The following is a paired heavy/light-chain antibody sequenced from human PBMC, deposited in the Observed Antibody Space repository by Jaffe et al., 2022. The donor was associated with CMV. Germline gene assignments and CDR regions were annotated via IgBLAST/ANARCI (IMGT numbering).Heavy chain of an antibody. CDR3: ARSLSGEFSLWPY. D-gene: IGHD3-16*02. J-gene: IGHJ4*02. V-gene: IGHV3-23*01. CDR2: IQSSDGAT. Sequence: EVQLLESGGGLVQPGGSLRLSCGASGFTFSEYTMAWVRQVPGKGLEWVSSIQSSDGATYYAGSVKGRFIVSRDDSKNTLYLQMNSLRVEDTAQYYCARSLSGEFSLWPYWGQGTLVTVSS. CDR1: GFTFSEYT.
Light chain of an antibody. V-gene: IGKV4-1*01. J-gene: IGKJ3*01. CDR2: WAS. Sequence: DIVMTQSPDSLAVSLGERATINCKSSQSILHSPNSKNALNWYQQKPGQPPKLLLYWASTRESGVPDRFTGSGSGTDFTLTISSLQAEDVAVYYCQQFYTTPSFGPGTKVDIK. CDR3: QQFYTTPS. CDR1: QSILHSPNSKNA.